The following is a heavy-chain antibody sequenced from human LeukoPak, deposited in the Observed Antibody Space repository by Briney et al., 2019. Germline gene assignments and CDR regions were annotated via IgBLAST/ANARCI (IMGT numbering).Heavy chain of an antibody. V-gene: IGHV4-59*08. CDR1: GGSISSYY. CDR3: ARTVPEYFQH. CDR2: IYYSGST. Sequence: KPSETLSLTCTVSGGSISSYYWSWIRQPPGKGLEWIGYIYYSGSTNYNPSLKSRVTISVDTSKNQFSLKLSSVTAADTAVYYCARTVPEYFQHWGQGTLVTVSS. D-gene: IGHD4-17*01. J-gene: IGHJ1*01.